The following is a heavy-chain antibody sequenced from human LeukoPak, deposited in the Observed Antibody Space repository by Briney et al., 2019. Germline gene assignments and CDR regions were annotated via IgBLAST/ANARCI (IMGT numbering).Heavy chain of an antibody. CDR2: IRNSGNTV. CDR3: AREKAAADAFDI. V-gene: IGHV3-48*03. J-gene: IGHJ3*02. D-gene: IGHD6-13*01. Sequence: GGSLRLSCAASGFIFSNYDMNWVRQAPGRGLEWIANIRNSGNTVYYADAVRGRITISRDGGTLYLQMNSLRAEDTAIYYCAREKAAADAFDIWGQGTMVTVSS. CDR1: GFIFSNYD.